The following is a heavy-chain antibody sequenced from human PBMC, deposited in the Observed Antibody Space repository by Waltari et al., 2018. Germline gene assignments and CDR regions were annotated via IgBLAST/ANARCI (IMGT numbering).Heavy chain of an antibody. CDR1: GYSISCGYY. J-gene: IGHJ4*02. Sequence: QVQLQESGPGLVKPSETLSLTCTVSGYSISCGYYWGWIRQPPGKGLEWIGSIYHSGSTYYNPSLKSRVTISVDTSKNQFSLKLSSVTAADTAVYYCASILEWLLLRDWGQGTLVTVSS. CDR2: IYHSGST. CDR3: ASILEWLLLRD. D-gene: IGHD3-3*01. V-gene: IGHV4-38-2*02.